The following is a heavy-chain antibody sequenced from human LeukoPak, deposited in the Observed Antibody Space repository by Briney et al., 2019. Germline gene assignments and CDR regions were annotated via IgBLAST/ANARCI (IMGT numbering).Heavy chain of an antibody. CDR2: IYNSGST. Sequence: PSETLSLTCAVSGYSISSGYYWGWIRQPPGKGLEWIGSIYNSGSTYYNPSLKSRVTISVDTSKNQFSLKLSSVTAADTAVYYCARRHASGWYFDYWGQGTLVTVSS. CDR1: GYSISSGYY. CDR3: ARRHASGWYFDY. V-gene: IGHV4-38-2*01. J-gene: IGHJ4*02. D-gene: IGHD6-19*01.